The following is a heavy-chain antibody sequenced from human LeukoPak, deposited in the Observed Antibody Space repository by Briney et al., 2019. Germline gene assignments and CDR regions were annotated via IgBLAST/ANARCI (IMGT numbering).Heavy chain of an antibody. CDR2: ISAYNGNT. J-gene: IGHJ4*02. Sequence: EASVKVSCEASGYTFTSYGISWVRQAPGQGLEWMGWISAYNGNTNYAQKLQGRVTMTEDTSTDTAYMELSSLRSEDTAVYYCATDLSEAAGVVDYWGQGTLVTVSS. D-gene: IGHD6-13*01. CDR1: GYTFTSYG. V-gene: IGHV1-18*01. CDR3: ATDLSEAAGVVDY.